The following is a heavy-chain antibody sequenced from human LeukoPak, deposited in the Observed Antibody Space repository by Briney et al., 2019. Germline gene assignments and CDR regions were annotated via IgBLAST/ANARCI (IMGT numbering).Heavy chain of an antibody. V-gene: IGHV3-30-3*01. D-gene: IGHD2-15*01. CDR1: GFTFSSYA. CDR3: ARGIVVVAATPIDYYYYGMDV. J-gene: IGHJ6*02. CDR2: ISYDGSNK. Sequence: GGALRLSCAASGFTFSSYAMHWVRQAPGKGLEWVAVISYDGSNKYYADSVKGRFTISRDSSKNTLYLQMNSLRAEDTAVYYCARGIVVVAATPIDYYYYGMDVWGQGTTVTVSS.